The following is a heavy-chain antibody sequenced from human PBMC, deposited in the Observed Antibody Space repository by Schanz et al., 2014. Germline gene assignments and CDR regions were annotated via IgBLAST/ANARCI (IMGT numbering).Heavy chain of an antibody. CDR1: GITFSDYA. V-gene: IGHV3-23*01. CDR2: ISIRGGNT. CDR3: ARDRHCSTTTCGTD. J-gene: IGHJ4*02. Sequence: EVQLLESGGALEQPGGSLRLSCAASGITFSDYAMTWVRQAPGKGLEWVSSISIRGGNTYYTDSVKGRFTISRDNSKNSLYLQMNSLRADDTAVYFCARDRHCSTTTCGTDWGQGTLVTVSS. D-gene: IGHD2-2*01.